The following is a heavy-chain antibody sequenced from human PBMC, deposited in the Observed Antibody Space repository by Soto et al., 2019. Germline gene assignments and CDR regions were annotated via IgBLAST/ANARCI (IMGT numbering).Heavy chain of an antibody. J-gene: IGHJ4*02. CDR2: ISGSGGST. V-gene: IGHV3-23*01. CDR3: AILPQRDIAAAGLYFDY. Sequence: PGGSLRLSCAASGFTFSSYAMSWVRQAPGKGLEWVSAISGSGGSTYYADSVKGRFTISRDNSKNTLYLQMNSLRAEDTAVYYCAILPQRDIAAAGLYFDYWGQGTLVTVSS. D-gene: IGHD6-13*01. CDR1: GFTFSSYA.